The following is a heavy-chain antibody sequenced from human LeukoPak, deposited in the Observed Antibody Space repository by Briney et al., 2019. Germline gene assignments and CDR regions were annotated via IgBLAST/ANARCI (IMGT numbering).Heavy chain of an antibody. CDR2: INHSGST. V-gene: IGHV4-34*01. Sequence: SETLSLTCAVYGGSFSGYYWRWIRQPPGKGLGWIGEINHSGSTNYNPSLKSRVTISVDTSKNQCSLKLSSVTAEDTAVYYCERKKYYYDSSGYRSTNWFDPWGQGTLVTVSS. CDR1: GGSFSGYY. CDR3: ERKKYYYDSSGYRSTNWFDP. D-gene: IGHD3-22*01. J-gene: IGHJ5*02.